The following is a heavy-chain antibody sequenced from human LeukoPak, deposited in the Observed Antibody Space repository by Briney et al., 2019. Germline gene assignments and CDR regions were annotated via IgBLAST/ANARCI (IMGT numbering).Heavy chain of an antibody. Sequence: GGSLRLSCAASGFTVSSFYMSWVRQAPGKGLEWVSVLYTAGPTHYADSVRGRFTISRDNSKNTVFLQMDNLRADDTATYYCARSGPSILWSKYFDYWGQGALVTVSS. CDR2: LYTAGPT. CDR3: ARSGPSILWSKYFDY. V-gene: IGHV3-66*01. CDR1: GFTVSSFY. D-gene: IGHD3-10*01. J-gene: IGHJ4*02.